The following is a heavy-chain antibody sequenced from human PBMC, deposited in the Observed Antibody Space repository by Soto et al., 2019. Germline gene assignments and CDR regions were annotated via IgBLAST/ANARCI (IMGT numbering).Heavy chain of an antibody. D-gene: IGHD6-13*01. CDR2: IVPLFGTT. Sequence: QVQLVQSGAEVQKPGSSVTVSCKASGGNFSNSGISWVRQAPGQGLEYMGGIVPLFGTTNYAHKFRGRVTITADESTSTDYMAVSSLKSEDTAVYFWARASGRSWYNWFDPWCQGTLVTVST. CDR1: GGNFSNSG. CDR3: ARASGRSWYNWFDP. V-gene: IGHV1-69*01. J-gene: IGHJ5*02.